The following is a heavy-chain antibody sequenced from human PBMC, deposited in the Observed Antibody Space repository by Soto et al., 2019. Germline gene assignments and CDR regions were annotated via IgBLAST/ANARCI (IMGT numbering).Heavy chain of an antibody. J-gene: IGHJ4*02. CDR3: ARGFRSGSYS. Sequence: SETLSLTCTVSGGSISSSSYYWSWIRQPPGKGLEWIGYIYYSGSTNYNPSLKSRVTISVDTSKNQFSLKLSSVTAADTAVYNCARGFRSGSYSWGQGTLVTV. V-gene: IGHV4-61*01. D-gene: IGHD3-10*01. CDR2: IYYSGST. CDR1: GGSISSSSYY.